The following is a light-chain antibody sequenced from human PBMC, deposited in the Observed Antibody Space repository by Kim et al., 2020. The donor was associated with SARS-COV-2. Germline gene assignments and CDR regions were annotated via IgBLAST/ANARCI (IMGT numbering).Light chain of an antibody. CDR1: HNVTTN. CDR3: QQCNNWPMYT. V-gene: IGKV3-15*01. CDR2: GAS. Sequence: PPRERATLFCRASHNVTTNLAWYQQKPGQAPRLLIYGASFRATGIPARFSGTGSGTEFTLTISSLQSEDIAVYYCQQCNNWPMYTFGRGTKVDIK. J-gene: IGKJ2*01.